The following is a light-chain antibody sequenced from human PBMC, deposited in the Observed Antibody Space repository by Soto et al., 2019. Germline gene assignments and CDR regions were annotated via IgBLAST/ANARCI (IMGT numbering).Light chain of an antibody. CDR1: SSDVGRYNF. Sequence: QSVLTQPASVSGSPGQSITISCTGTSSDVGRYNFVSWYQQHPGKAPKFIIYDVNNRPSGVSNRFSGSKSGDTASLTISGLQAEDEADYYCSSYTSSSTYVFGPGTKLTVL. V-gene: IGLV2-14*01. J-gene: IGLJ1*01. CDR3: SSYTSSSTYV. CDR2: DVN.